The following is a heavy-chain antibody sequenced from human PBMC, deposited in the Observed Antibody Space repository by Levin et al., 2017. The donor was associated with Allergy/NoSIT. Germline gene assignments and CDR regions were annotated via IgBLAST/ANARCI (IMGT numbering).Heavy chain of an antibody. D-gene: IGHD3-22*01. V-gene: IGHV4-39*01. Sequence: SQTLSLTCTVSGDSMSSGRYYWGWIRQPPGEGLEWIGTISYSGSTSYCPSLKSRVTISVDKSKNQFSLDLSSVTAADTAVYYCARHGISTAGSGFFDYWGQGTLVTVSS. CDR2: ISYSGST. CDR3: ARHGISTAGSGFFDY. CDR1: GDSMSSGRYY. J-gene: IGHJ4*02.